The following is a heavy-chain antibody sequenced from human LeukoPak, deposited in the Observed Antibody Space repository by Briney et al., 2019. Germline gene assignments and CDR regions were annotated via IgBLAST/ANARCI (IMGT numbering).Heavy chain of an antibody. CDR1: GGSISSYY. Sequence: SETLSLTCTVSGGSISSYYWSWIRQPPGKGLEWIGYIYYSGSTNYNPSLKSRVTISVDTSKNQFSLKLSSVTAADTAVYYCARDFRDAFDIWGQGTMVTVSS. J-gene: IGHJ3*02. CDR2: IYYSGST. CDR3: ARDFRDAFDI. V-gene: IGHV4-59*01.